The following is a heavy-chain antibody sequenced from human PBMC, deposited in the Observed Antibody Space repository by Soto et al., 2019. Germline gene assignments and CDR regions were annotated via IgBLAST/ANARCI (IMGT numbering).Heavy chain of an antibody. CDR2: INHSGST. Sequence: NPSETLSLTCAVYGGSFSGYYWSWIRQPPGKGLEWIGEINHSGSTNYNPSLKSRVTISVDTSKNQFSLKLSSATAADTAVYYCARALGRWFGELPPYYYYGMDVWGQGTTATVSS. D-gene: IGHD3-10*01. CDR1: GGSFSGYY. CDR3: ARALGRWFGELPPYYYYGMDV. V-gene: IGHV4-34*01. J-gene: IGHJ6*02.